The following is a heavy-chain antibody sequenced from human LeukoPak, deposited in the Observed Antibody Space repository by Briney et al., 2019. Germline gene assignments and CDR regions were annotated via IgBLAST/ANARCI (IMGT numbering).Heavy chain of an antibody. CDR1: GGSISSGDYY. CDR3: ARVRRGAFDI. V-gene: IGHV4-30-4*01. CDR2: IYYRGST. J-gene: IGHJ3*02. Sequence: SETLSLTCTVSGGSISSGDYYWSWVRQPPGKGLEWIGYIYYRGSTYYNPSLKSRVTISLDTSKNQFSLKLTSVTAADTAVYFCARVRRGAFDIWGQGTMVTVSS.